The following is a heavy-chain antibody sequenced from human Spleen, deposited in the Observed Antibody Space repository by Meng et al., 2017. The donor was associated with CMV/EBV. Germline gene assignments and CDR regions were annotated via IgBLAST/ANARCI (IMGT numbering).Heavy chain of an antibody. CDR1: VGTFSSYA. Sequence: SVKVSCKASVGTFSSYAISWVRQAPGQGLEWMGGIIPIFGTANYAQKFQGRVTITTDESTSTAYMELSSLRSEDTAVYYCAGGYSSSYYYYGMDVWGQGTTVTVSS. V-gene: IGHV1-69*05. CDR3: AGGYSSSYYYYGMDV. D-gene: IGHD6-13*01. CDR2: IIPIFGTA. J-gene: IGHJ6*02.